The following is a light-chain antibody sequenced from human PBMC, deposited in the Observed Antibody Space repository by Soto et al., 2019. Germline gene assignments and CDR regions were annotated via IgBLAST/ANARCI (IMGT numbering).Light chain of an antibody. Sequence: DIVMTQSADSLAVSLGERTTINCKSSQSVLYSSNNKNYLAWYQHKPGQPPNLLIYWASTRESGVPDRFSGSRSGTDFTLTISSLQAEDVAVYYCQQYYSTPYTFGQGTKLEIK. V-gene: IGKV4-1*01. CDR2: WAS. CDR3: QQYYSTPYT. CDR1: QSVLYSSNNKNY. J-gene: IGKJ2*01.